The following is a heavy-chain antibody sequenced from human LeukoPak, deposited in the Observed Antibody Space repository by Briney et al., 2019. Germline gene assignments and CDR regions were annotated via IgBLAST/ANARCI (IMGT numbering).Heavy chain of an antibody. Sequence: GRSLRLSCAASGFTFSSYGMHWVRQAPGKGLEWVAVVSYDGSNKYYADSVKGRFTISRDNSKNTLYLQMNSLRAEDTAVYYCAKDSEGDSSSWIDYWGQGTLVTVSS. CDR3: AKDSEGDSSSWIDY. CDR2: VSYDGSNK. CDR1: GFTFSSYG. V-gene: IGHV3-30*18. D-gene: IGHD6-13*01. J-gene: IGHJ4*02.